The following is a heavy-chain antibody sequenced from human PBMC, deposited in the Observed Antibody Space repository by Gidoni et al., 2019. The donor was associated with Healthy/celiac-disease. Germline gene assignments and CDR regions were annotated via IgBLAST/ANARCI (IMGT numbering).Heavy chain of an antibody. CDR2: IKSKTDGGTT. CDR3: TTGGFYYDSLDY. D-gene: IGHD3-22*01. V-gene: IGHV3-15*01. Sequence: EVQLVESGGGLVKPGGSLSLSCAASGFTFSNAWMSWVRQAPGKGLEWVGRIKSKTDGGTTDYAAPVKGRFTISRDDSKNTLYLQMNSLKTEDTAVYYCTTGGFYYDSLDYWGQGTLVTVSS. CDR1: GFTFSNAW. J-gene: IGHJ4*02.